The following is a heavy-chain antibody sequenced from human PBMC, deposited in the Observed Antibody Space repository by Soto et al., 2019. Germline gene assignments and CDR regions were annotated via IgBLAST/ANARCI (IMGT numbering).Heavy chain of an antibody. CDR2: VFLGDSDA. J-gene: IGHJ5*02. Sequence: GESLKSSGNGSGGILSDQWIGWVRHTPDKGLEWIGFVFLGDSDARYSPAFQGQVTMSADRSSTYLQWSSLKASDTGIYYCARRRGRCSDGVCYSWWFDPWGQGTRVTVSS. V-gene: IGHV5-51*01. CDR1: GGILSDQW. D-gene: IGHD2-8*01. CDR3: ARRRGRCSDGVCYSWWFDP.